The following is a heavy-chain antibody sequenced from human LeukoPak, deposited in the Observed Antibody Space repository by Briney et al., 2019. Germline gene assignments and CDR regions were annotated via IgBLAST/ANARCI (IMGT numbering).Heavy chain of an antibody. V-gene: IGHV1-18*01. Sequence: ASVKVSCKASGYSFTSYAITWVREAPGQGPEWMGWISGSTGNTHYAQNVQGRVTMTTDTATSTASMQLRSPGSDDTAVYYCARVGRDCSSINCYWEDWFDPWGQGNLVIVSS. CDR1: GYSFTSYA. J-gene: IGHJ5*02. D-gene: IGHD2-2*01. CDR2: ISGSTGNT. CDR3: ARVGRDCSSINCYWEDWFDP.